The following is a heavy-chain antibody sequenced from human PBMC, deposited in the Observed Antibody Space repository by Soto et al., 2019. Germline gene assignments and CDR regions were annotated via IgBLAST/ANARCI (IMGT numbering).Heavy chain of an antibody. Sequence: QVQLVQSGAEVKKPGSSVKVSCKASGGTFSSHVFNWVRQAPGQGLEWMGGIMPIIGTADYAQKFQGRVTSTADESTSTAYRELSSLRSEETGVYHCARDLEFRDGNISHLDYWGQGTLVTVSS. V-gene: IGHV1-69*01. J-gene: IGHJ4*02. CDR2: IMPIIGTA. CDR1: GGTFSSHV. CDR3: ARDLEFRDGNISHLDY. D-gene: IGHD3-3*02.